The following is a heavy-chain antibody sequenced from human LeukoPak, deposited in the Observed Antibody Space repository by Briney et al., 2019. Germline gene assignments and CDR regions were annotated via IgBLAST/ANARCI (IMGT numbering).Heavy chain of an antibody. J-gene: IGHJ4*02. Sequence: GRSLRLSCAASGFTFSTYAMHWVRQAPGKGLEWVALISYDGANKYYADSVKSRFTISRDNSKNTLFLQMNSLKAEDTAVYYCARFSNGLWGQGTLVTVSS. D-gene: IGHD4/OR15-4a*01. CDR1: GFTFSTYA. CDR2: ISYDGANK. V-gene: IGHV3-30*04. CDR3: ARFSNGL.